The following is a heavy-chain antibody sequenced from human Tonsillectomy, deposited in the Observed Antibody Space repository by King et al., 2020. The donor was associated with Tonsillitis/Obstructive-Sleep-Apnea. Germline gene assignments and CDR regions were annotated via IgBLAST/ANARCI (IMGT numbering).Heavy chain of an antibody. Sequence: VQLVESGGGSVQPGGSLRLSCAASGFTFTNYAMTWVRQAPGKGLEWVSSISDNGAGTHYADSVKGRFTISRDNSKNTLYLQMNRLRVDDTAVYYCAGGPAGADYYYMDVGGKGTTVTVSS. CDR2: ISDNGAGT. D-gene: IGHD6-19*01. J-gene: IGHJ6*03. V-gene: IGHV3-23*04. CDR1: GFTFTNYA. CDR3: AGGPAGADYYYMDV.